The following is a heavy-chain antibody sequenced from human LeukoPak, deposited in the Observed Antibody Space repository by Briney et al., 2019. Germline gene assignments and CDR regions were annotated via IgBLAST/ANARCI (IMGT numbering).Heavy chain of an antibody. J-gene: IGHJ6*02. CDR3: AREFGAAEVYSSSSPGMDV. D-gene: IGHD6-13*01. CDR1: GYTLTGYY. Sequence: ASVKVSCKASGYTLTGYYMHWVRQAPGQGLEWMGWINPNSGGTNYAQKFQGRVTMTRDTSISTAYMELSRLRSDDTAVYYCAREFGAAEVYSSSSPGMDVWGQGTTVTVSS. V-gene: IGHV1-2*02. CDR2: INPNSGGT.